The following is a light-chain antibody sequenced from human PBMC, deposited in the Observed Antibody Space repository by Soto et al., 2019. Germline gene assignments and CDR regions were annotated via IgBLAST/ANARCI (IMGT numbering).Light chain of an antibody. CDR3: QSYDSSLSGYV. CDR2: EVT. J-gene: IGLJ1*01. V-gene: IGLV2-8*01. CDR1: SSDVGGYNY. Sequence: QSALTQPPSASGSPGQSVTISCTGTSSDVGGYNYVSWYQHHPGKAPKLMIYEVTKRPSGVPDRFSGSKSGNTASLTVSGLQAEDEADYYCQSYDSSLSGYVFGTGTKLTVL.